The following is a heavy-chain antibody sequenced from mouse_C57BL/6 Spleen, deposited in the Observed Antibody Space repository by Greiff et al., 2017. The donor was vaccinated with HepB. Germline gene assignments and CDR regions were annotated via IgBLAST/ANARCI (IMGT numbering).Heavy chain of an antibody. Sequence: VQLQQSGAELVKPGASVKMSCKASGYTFTSYWITWVKQRPGQGLEWIGDIYPGSGSTNYNEKFKSKATLTVDTSSSTAYMQLSSLTSEDSAVYYCARGEYDYDEGLYWGQGTLVTVSA. D-gene: IGHD2-4*01. V-gene: IGHV1-55*01. CDR3: ARGEYDYDEGLY. CDR1: GYTFTSYW. J-gene: IGHJ3*01. CDR2: IYPGSGST.